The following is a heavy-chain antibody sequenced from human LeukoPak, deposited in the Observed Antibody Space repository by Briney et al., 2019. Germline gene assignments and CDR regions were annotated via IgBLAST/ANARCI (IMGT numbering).Heavy chain of an antibody. V-gene: IGHV4-4*07. D-gene: IGHD3-10*01. Sequence: PSETLSLTCIVSGGSIIKYFWNWIRQPAGKGLEWIGRIDSVGTSNYNPSLRGRVTMSVDTSKSHFSLEVTSMTAADTAMYYCARVCGSATNYRLCGFDVWGQGTVVTVSS. CDR1: GGSIIKYF. CDR2: IDSVGTS. CDR3: ARVCGSATNYRLCGFDV. J-gene: IGHJ3*01.